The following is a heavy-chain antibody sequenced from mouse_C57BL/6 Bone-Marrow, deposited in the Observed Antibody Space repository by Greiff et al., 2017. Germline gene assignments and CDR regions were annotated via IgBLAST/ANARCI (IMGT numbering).Heavy chain of an antibody. CDR3: ARSLIYYYGSSLYWYFDV. V-gene: IGHV5-16*01. CDR1: GFTFSDYY. Sequence: EVKVVESEGGLVQPGSSMKLSCTASGFTFSDYYMAWVRQVPEKGLEWVANINYDGSSTYYLDSLKSRFIISRDHAKNILYLQMSSLKSEDTATYYCARSLIYYYGSSLYWYFDVWGTGTTVTVSS. D-gene: IGHD1-1*01. CDR2: INYDGSST. J-gene: IGHJ1*03.